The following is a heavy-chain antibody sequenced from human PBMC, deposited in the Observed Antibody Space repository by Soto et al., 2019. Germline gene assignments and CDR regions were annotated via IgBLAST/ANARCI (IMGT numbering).Heavy chain of an antibody. CDR3: ARGPDTAMVPWRFDY. Sequence: QVQLVQSGAEVKKPGASVKVSCKASGYTFTSYYMHWVRQAPGQGLEWMGIINPSGGSTSYAQKFQGRVPMTRDTSTSTGYMELSSLRSEDTAVYYCARGPDTAMVPWRFDYWGQGTLVTVSS. CDR2: INPSGGST. V-gene: IGHV1-46*01. CDR1: GYTFTSYY. D-gene: IGHD5-18*01. J-gene: IGHJ4*02.